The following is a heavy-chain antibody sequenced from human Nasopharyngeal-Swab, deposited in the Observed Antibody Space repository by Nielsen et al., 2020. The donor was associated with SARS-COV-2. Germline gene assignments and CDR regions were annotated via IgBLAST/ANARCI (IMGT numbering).Heavy chain of an antibody. J-gene: IGHJ5*02. Sequence: PETLSLTCTVSGVSITRQYWSWIRQPPGKGLEWIGFISHNSGTSYNPSLKSRVTMFMDTSKTQFSLRLRSVTAADTAVYYCAKEGTTGWFDPWGQGTLVTVSS. CDR3: AKEGTTGWFDP. CDR1: GVSITRQY. V-gene: IGHV4-59*11. CDR2: ISHNSGT. D-gene: IGHD1-1*01.